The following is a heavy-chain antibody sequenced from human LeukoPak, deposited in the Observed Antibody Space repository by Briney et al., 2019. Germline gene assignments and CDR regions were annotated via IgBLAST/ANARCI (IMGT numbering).Heavy chain of an antibody. V-gene: IGHV3-66*01. J-gene: IGHJ6*03. CDR1: GFTVSSNY. CDR3: ARDRTGQQLISRKDDYYMDV. CDR2: IYSDGST. D-gene: IGHD4-11*01. Sequence: GGSLRLSCAASGFTVSSNYMSWVRQAPGKGLEWVSIIYSDGSTYYADSVKGRFTISRDNSKNTLYLQMNSLRAEDTAVYYCARDRTGQQLISRKDDYYMDVWGKGTTVTISS.